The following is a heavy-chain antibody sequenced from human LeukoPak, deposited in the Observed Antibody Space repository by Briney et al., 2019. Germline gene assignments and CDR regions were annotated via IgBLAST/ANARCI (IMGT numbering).Heavy chain of an antibody. D-gene: IGHD3-22*01. CDR2: IIPIFGTA. CDR3: ATDYYDSSGYHGAFDI. CDR1: GGTFSSYA. V-gene: IGHV1-69*05. J-gene: IGHJ3*02. Sequence: VASVTVSCKASGGTFSSYAISWVRQAPGQGLEWMGGIIPIFGTANYAQKFQGRVTITTDESTSTAYMELSSLRSEDTAVYYCATDYYDSSGYHGAFDIWGQGTMVTVSS.